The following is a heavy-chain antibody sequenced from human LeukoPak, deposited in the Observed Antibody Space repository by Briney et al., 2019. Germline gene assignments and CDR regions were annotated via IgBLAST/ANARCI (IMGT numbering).Heavy chain of an antibody. D-gene: IGHD6-13*01. Sequence: VASVKVSCKASGYTFTSYDIHWLRQAAGQGPEWMGWMNPNSDNTDYAPKFQGRITITGNTSVNTAYMELSRLRSDDTAVYYCARGPGIAAAGYYYYYMDVWGKGTTVTVSS. J-gene: IGHJ6*03. CDR1: GYTFTSYD. V-gene: IGHV1-8*03. CDR3: ARGPGIAAAGYYYYYMDV. CDR2: MNPNSDNT.